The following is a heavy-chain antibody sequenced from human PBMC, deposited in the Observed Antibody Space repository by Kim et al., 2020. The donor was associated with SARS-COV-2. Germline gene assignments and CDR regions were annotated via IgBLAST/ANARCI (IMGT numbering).Heavy chain of an antibody. Sequence: SETLSLTCTVSGGSISRSNSHWCWIRQPPGKGLEWIGSVYYSGSTFYNPSLKSRVTISVDTSENQLSLKLTSVTAADTAVYYCARLEITGIGGRDWFDP. CDR1: GGSISRSNSH. J-gene: IGHJ5*02. CDR2: VYYSGST. D-gene: IGHD1-20*01. V-gene: IGHV4-39*01. CDR3: ARLEITGIGGRDWFDP.